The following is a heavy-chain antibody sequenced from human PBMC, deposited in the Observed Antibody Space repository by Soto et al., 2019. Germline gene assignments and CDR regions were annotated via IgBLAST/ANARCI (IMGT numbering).Heavy chain of an antibody. CDR2: ISSSSSTI. Sequence: PSGSLRLSCAASGFTFSSYSMNWVRQALGKGLEWVSYISSSSSTIYYADSVKGRFTISRDNAKNSLYLQMNSLRDEDTAVYYCASGIGVVLYCDSYDYWGQGSLVTV. V-gene: IGHV3-48*02. CDR1: GFTFSSYS. D-gene: IGHD2-21*01. J-gene: IGHJ4*02. CDR3: ASGIGVVLYCDSYDY.